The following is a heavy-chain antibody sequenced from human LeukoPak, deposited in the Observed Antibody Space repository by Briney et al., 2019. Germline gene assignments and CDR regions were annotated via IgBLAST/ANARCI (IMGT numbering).Heavy chain of an antibody. V-gene: IGHV3-23*01. Sequence: GGSLRLSCAASGFTFSSYAMSWVRQAPGKGLEWVSGISGSGGSTYYADSVKGRFTISRDNSKNTLYLQMNSLRAEDTAVYYCAKDRRVIVVVVAAYCFDYWGQGTLVTVSS. CDR2: ISGSGGST. D-gene: IGHD2-15*01. CDR1: GFTFSSYA. J-gene: IGHJ4*02. CDR3: AKDRRVIVVVVAAYCFDY.